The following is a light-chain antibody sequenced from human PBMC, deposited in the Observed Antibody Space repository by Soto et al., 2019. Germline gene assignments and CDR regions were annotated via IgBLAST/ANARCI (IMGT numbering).Light chain of an antibody. Sequence: IEMTQSPATLSASPVDRATLSCRASQPVNNNLAWYQQKPGQAPRLLIYGVSTRATGISARFSGGGSVTEFTLTISSLQSEDFALYYCQQYEKWPPSITFGQGTRLEIK. CDR1: QPVNNN. V-gene: IGKV3-15*01. CDR3: QQYEKWPPSIT. J-gene: IGKJ5*01. CDR2: GVS.